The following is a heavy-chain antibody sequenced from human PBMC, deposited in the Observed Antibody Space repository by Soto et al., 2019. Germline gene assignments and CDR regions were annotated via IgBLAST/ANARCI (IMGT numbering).Heavy chain of an antibody. J-gene: IGHJ6*02. CDR3: ARTDFWSGKKKQYYYYGMDV. CDR1: GGSISSSSYY. CDR2: IYYSGST. V-gene: IGHV4-39*01. D-gene: IGHD3-3*01. Sequence: SETLSLTCTVSGGSISSSSYYWGWIRQPPGKGLEWIGSIYYSGSTYYNPSLKSRVTISVDTSKNQFSLKLSSVTAADTAVYYCARTDFWSGKKKQYYYYGMDVWGQGTTVTVSS.